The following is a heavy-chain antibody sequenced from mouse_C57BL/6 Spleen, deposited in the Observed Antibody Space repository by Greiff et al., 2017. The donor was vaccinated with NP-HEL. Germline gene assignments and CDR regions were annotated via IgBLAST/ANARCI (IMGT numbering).Heavy chain of an antibody. Sequence: VKLVESGPGLVAPSQSLSITCTVSGFSLTSYGVDWVRQPPGKGLEWLGVIWGGGSTNYNSALMSRLSISKDNSKSQVILKRSSLQTDYTAMYYCTKHHYSNHEGYFDVWGTGTTVTVSS. V-gene: IGHV2-9*01. CDR2: IWGGGST. CDR3: TKHHYSNHEGYFDV. CDR1: GFSLTSYG. D-gene: IGHD2-5*01. J-gene: IGHJ1*03.